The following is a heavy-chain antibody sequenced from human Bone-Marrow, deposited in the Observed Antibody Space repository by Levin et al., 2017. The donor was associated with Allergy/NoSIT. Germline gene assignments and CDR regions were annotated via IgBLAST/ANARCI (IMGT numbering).Heavy chain of an antibody. J-gene: IGHJ4*02. CDR3: ARQLAMVVYSGNFDS. Sequence: KASETLSLTCAVSDGSISSPSHYWAWIRQPPGTGLEWIGSVYHSGNAYYNPSLKSRVTMSVDKSSNQFYLRLSSVTAADTAVYFCARQLAMVVYSGNFDSWGRGALVTVSS. CDR1: DGSISSPSHY. D-gene: IGHD5/OR15-5a*01. V-gene: IGHV4-39*01. CDR2: VYHSGNA.